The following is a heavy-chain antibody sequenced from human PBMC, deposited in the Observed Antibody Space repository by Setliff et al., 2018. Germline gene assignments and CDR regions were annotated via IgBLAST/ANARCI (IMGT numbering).Heavy chain of an antibody. D-gene: IGHD3-22*01. V-gene: IGHV1-46*01. CDR3: ARDVFPYHYEGAFHI. Sequence: GASVKVSCKASGYTFTSHYMHWVRQAPGLGLEWMGTINPSSGRTSYAQKFQGRVTMTRDTSTSTVYMDMSSLRSEDTAVYYCARDVFPYHYEGAFHIWGQGTMVTVSS. J-gene: IGHJ3*02. CDR2: INPSSGRT. CDR1: GYTFTSHY.